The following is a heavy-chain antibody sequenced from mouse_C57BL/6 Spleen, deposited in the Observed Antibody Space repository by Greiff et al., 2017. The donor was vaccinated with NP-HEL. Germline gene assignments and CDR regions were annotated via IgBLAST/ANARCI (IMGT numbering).Heavy chain of an antibody. J-gene: IGHJ2*01. Sequence: EVKLQESGPGLVKPSQSLSLTCSVTGYSITSGYYWNWIRQFPGNKLEWMGYISYDGSNNYNPSLKNRISITRDTSKNQFFLKLSSVTTEDTATYYCARDGDYSNPRWGQGTTLTVSA. D-gene: IGHD2-5*01. V-gene: IGHV3-6*01. CDR1: GYSITSGYY. CDR3: ARDGDYSNPR. CDR2: ISYDGSN.